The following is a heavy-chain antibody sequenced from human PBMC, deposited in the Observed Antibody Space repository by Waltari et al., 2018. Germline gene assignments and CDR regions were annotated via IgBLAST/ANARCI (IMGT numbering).Heavy chain of an antibody. CDR3: ARDGRWFDP. J-gene: IGHJ5*02. CDR1: GGTFSSYA. V-gene: IGHV1-69*12. Sequence: QVQLVQSGAEVKKPGSSVKVSCKASGGTFSSYAISWVRQAPGRGLEWMGGVIPCLGKANYAQKFQGRVTITADESTSTAYMGLSSLRSEDTAVYYCARDGRWFDPWGQGTLVTVSS. D-gene: IGHD1-26*01. CDR2: VIPCLGKA.